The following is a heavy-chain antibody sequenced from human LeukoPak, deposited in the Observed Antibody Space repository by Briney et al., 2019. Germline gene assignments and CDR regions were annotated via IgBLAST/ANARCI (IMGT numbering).Heavy chain of an antibody. CDR1: GYTFTSYG. CDR2: ISAYNGNT. J-gene: IGHJ4*02. V-gene: IGHV1-18*01. CDR3: ARVSCSSTSCYSAFDY. D-gene: IGHD2-2*01. Sequence: ASVKVSCKASGYTFTSYGISWVRQAPGQGLEWMGWISAYNGNTNYAQKLQGRVTMTTDTSTSTAYMELRSLRSDDTTVCYCARVSCSSTSCYSAFDYWGQGTLVTVSS.